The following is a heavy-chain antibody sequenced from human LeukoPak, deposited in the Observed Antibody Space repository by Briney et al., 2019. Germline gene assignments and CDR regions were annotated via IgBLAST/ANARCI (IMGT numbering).Heavy chain of an antibody. CDR2: ISTDGSNK. D-gene: IGHD6-13*01. J-gene: IGHJ4*02. V-gene: IGHV3-30*18. Sequence: GGSLRLSCAASGFTFCNYGLHWVRQAPGKGLEWVALISTDGSNKNYADSVKGRFTISRDNSKNTLYLQMNSLRGEDTAVYYCAKDSSSSWFGGDSKWGQGTLVTVSS. CDR1: GFTFCNYG. CDR3: AKDSSSSWFGGDSK.